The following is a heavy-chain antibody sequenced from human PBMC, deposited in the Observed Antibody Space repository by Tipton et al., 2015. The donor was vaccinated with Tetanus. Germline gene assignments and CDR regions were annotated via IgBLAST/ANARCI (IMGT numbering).Heavy chain of an antibody. D-gene: IGHD6-19*01. V-gene: IGHV4-59*01. CDR2: IYFSGHT. CDR1: GGSLRSYY. Sequence: TLSLTCTVSGGSLRSYYWSWIRQSPGKGLEWLGYIYFSGHTKYNPSLQSRVTFSVDTSQNQVSLQLTSVTAADTAVYYCARHSGRYNFFTGVDAWGQGTAVTVSS. J-gene: IGHJ6*02. CDR3: ARHSGRYNFFTGVDA.